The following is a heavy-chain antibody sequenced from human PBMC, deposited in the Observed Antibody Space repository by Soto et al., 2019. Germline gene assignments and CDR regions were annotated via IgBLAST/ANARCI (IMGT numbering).Heavy chain of an antibody. D-gene: IGHD5-18*01. CDR2: ISYDGSDK. J-gene: IGHJ4*02. V-gene: IGHV3-30*18. CDR1: GFTFRNYG. Sequence: QVQLVESGGGVVQPGSSLRLSCAASGFTFRNYGMHWVRQAPGEGLEWVALISYDGSDKYYGDSVKGRFTISRDSSKNTLYLDVSSLRAEDTAVYYCAKVGSYGYGSNSDVEYWGQGTLVTVSS. CDR3: AKVGSYGYGSNSDVEY.